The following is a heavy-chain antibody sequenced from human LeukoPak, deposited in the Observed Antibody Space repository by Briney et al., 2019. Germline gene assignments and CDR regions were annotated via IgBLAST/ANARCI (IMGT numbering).Heavy chain of an antibody. D-gene: IGHD2-2*01. CDR1: GFNFSSFG. V-gene: IGHV3-30*03. CDR3: AREIGYTAAWSQPRDY. Sequence: GRSLRLSCAASGFNFSSFGMHWVRQAPGKGLEWVAVISYDGNNEYYADSVKGRFTISRDNAKNSLYLQMNSLRDEDTAVYFCAREIGYTAAWSQPRDYWGQGTLVTVSS. CDR2: ISYDGNNE. J-gene: IGHJ4*02.